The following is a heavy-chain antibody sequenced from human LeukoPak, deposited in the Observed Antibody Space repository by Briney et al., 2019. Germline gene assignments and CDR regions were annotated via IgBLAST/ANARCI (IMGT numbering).Heavy chain of an antibody. CDR1: GYSFTSYW. D-gene: IGHD2-15*01. CDR2: INPGGSDT. Sequence: GESLMISCKGSGYSFTSYWIGWVRQMPGKGLEWMGIINPGGSDTRYSPSFQGQVTISADKSISTAYLQWSSLKASDTAMYYCARQSYCSGGSCPIDYWGQGTLVTVSS. V-gene: IGHV5-51*01. CDR3: ARQSYCSGGSCPIDY. J-gene: IGHJ4*02.